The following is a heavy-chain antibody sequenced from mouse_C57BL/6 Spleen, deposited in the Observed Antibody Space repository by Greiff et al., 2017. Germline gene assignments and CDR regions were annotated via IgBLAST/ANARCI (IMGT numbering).Heavy chain of an antibody. D-gene: IGHD2-3*01. CDR2: LDPEDGDT. Sequence: EVQLQQSGAEFVRPGVSVKLSCTASGFNIKDYYLHWVQQRPEQGLEWIGRLDPEDGDTEYAPTFQGKATMTADTSSNTAYLQLSSLTSEDTAVYYCTYDGYPYAMDYWGQGNSVTVSS. CDR3: TYDGYPYAMDY. V-gene: IGHV14-1*01. CDR1: GFNIKDYY. J-gene: IGHJ4*01.